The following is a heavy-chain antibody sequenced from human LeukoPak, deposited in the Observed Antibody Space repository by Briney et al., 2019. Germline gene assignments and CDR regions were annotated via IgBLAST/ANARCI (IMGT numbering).Heavy chain of an antibody. CDR3: ARSGSGSYYGAFDI. CDR1: GYTFTGYG. CDR2: ISAYNGNT. V-gene: IGHV1-18*01. D-gene: IGHD3-10*01. J-gene: IGHJ3*02. Sequence: ASVKVSCKASGYTFTGYGISWVRQAPGQGLEWMGWISAYNGNTNYAQKLQGRVTMTTDTSTSTAYMELRSLRSDDTAVYYCARSGSGSYYGAFDIWGQGTMVTVSS.